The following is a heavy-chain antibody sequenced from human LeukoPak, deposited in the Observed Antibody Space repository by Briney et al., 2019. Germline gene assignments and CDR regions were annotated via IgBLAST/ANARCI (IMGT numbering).Heavy chain of an antibody. CDR3: ARDYILPLETDNGDGFAI. Sequence: SVKVSCKASGYTFGQYSISWVQQAPGKGFEWMGWVTPSHTTRVYAQEFQGRVTMTADTNTNTVSMELRSLRFDDTAVYFCARDYILPLETDNGDGFAIWGQGTVVTVSS. CDR1: GYTFGQYS. V-gene: IGHV1-18*01. J-gene: IGHJ3*02. CDR2: VTPSHTTR. D-gene: IGHD3-3*02.